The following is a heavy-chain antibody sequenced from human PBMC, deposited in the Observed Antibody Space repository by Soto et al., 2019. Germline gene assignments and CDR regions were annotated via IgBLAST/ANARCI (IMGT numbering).Heavy chain of an antibody. CDR3: ARGAYNWNQFDT. CDR1: GYPFTSYD. V-gene: IGHV1-8*01. J-gene: IGHJ5*02. Sequence: VSVQVSCKASGYPFTSYDINWVRQATGQGLEWMGWMNPNSGNTGYAQKFQGRVTMTRNTSISTAYMELGSLRSEDTAVYYCARGAYNWNQFDTWGQGTLVTVSS. CDR2: MNPNSGNT. D-gene: IGHD1-20*01.